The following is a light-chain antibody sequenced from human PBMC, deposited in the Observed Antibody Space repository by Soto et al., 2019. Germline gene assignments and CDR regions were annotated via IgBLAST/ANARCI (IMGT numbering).Light chain of an antibody. J-gene: IGLJ3*02. V-gene: IGLV4-69*01. CDR3: QTWSTDIRG. CDR2: LNSDGSH. CDR1: SGHNSYA. Sequence: QSVLTQPPSASASLGASVKLTCTLSSGHNSYAIAWHQQQPEKGPRYLMKLNSDGSHSKGDGIPDRFSGSSSGAERYLTISSLQSEDEADYCCQTWSTDIRGFGGGTKLTVL.